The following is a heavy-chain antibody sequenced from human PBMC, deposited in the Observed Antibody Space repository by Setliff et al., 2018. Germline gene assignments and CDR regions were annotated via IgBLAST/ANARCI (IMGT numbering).Heavy chain of an antibody. D-gene: IGHD4-17*01. J-gene: IGHJ4*02. Sequence: SATLSLTCTVSGGSISSYYWSWIRQPAGKGLEWIGHIYIGGSANYNPSLKSRVTMSIDTSKNQFSPKLTSVTAADTAVYYCAGGRRYDYGWDFDYWGQGTLVTVSS. CDR2: IYIGGSA. CDR1: GGSISSYY. V-gene: IGHV4-4*07. CDR3: AGGRRYDYGWDFDY.